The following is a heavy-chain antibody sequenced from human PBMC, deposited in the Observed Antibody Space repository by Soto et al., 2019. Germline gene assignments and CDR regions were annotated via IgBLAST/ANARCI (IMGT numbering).Heavy chain of an antibody. CDR2: ISGSGGST. Sequence: PGGSLRLSCAASGFTFSSYAMSWVRQAPGKGLEWVSAISGSGGSTYYADSVKGRFTISRDNSKNTLYLQMNSLRAEDTAVYYCAKDAALSIAAAGHDFDYWGQGTLVTVSS. CDR3: AKDAALSIAAAGHDFDY. V-gene: IGHV3-23*01. CDR1: GFTFSSYA. J-gene: IGHJ4*02. D-gene: IGHD6-13*01.